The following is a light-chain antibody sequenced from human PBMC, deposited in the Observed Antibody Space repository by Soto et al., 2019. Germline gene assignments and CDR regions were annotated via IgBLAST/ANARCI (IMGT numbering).Light chain of an antibody. CDR2: AAS. CDR1: QGISNY. Sequence: DIQMTQSPSSLSASVGDRVTITCRASQGISNYLAWYQQKPGKVPKLLVYAASTLQSEVPSRFSGGGSETDFTLTISSLQPEDVATYYCQNYNSAPPWTFGLGTKVEIK. V-gene: IGKV1-27*01. CDR3: QNYNSAPPWT. J-gene: IGKJ1*01.